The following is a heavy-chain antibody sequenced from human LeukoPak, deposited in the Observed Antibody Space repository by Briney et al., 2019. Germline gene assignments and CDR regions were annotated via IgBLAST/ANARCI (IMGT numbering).Heavy chain of an antibody. CDR2: IYYSGST. CDR3: ARAPECIGGSCYYFDY. V-gene: IGHV4-39*01. Sequence: NTSETLSLTCTVSGGSISSSSYYWGWIRRPPGKGLEWIGSIYYSGSTYYNPSLKGRVTISVDTSKNQFSLKLSSVTAADTAVYYCARAPECIGGSCYYFDYWGQGILITVSS. J-gene: IGHJ4*02. D-gene: IGHD2-15*01. CDR1: GGSISSSSYY.